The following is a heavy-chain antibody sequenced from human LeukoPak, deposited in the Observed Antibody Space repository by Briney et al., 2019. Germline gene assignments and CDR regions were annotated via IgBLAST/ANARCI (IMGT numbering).Heavy chain of an antibody. CDR3: ARSNSSGWHHAPFDY. CDR1: GFTLSNYW. V-gene: IGHV3-74*01. J-gene: IGHJ4*02. CDR2: INNDGNLKTDGRDT. Sequence: GGSLRLSCAASGFTLSNYWMIHWVRQVPGKGLQWVSRINNDGNLKTDGRDTGYADSVKGRFTISTDNAKNTLYLQMNSLRAEDTAVYYCARSNSSGWHHAPFDYWGQGTLVTVSS. D-gene: IGHD6-19*01.